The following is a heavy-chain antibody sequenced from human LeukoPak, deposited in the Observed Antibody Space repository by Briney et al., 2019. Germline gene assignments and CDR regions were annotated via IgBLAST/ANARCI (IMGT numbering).Heavy chain of an antibody. D-gene: IGHD1-14*01. V-gene: IGHV3-21*01. CDR1: GFTFSSYS. Sequence: AGGSLRLSCAASGFTFSSYSMNWVRQAPGKGLEWVSSISSSSYIYYADSVKGRFTISRDNSKNTLYLQMNSLRAEDTAVYYCAKDFRVRTVLPYYFDYWGQGTLVTVSS. J-gene: IGHJ4*02. CDR3: AKDFRVRTVLPYYFDY. CDR2: ISSSSYI.